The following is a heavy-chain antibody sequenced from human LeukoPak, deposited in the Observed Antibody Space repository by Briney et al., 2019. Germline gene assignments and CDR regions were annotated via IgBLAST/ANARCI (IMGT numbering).Heavy chain of an antibody. V-gene: IGHV3-7*01. D-gene: IGHD7-27*01. J-gene: IGHJ6*02. CDR3: ATYTNWVAGDV. CDR1: GFSFSDSW. Sequence: GGSLRLSCGASGFSFSDSWMSWVRQAPGKGLEWVADINKDGSVKEYVDSVKGRFNISRDNAKNSLYLQMDILRAEDTAVYYCATYTNWVAGDVWRQGTTVSVSS. CDR2: INKDGSVK.